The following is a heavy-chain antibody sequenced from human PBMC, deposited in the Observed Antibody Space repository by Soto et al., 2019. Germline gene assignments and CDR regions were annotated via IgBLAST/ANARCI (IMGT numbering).Heavy chain of an antibody. Sequence: GGSLRLSGAASGFSFGDYYMSWIRQPPGRGLEWISYITSSGGTIYYADSVKGRFTMSRDNAKNSLYLQINGLRAEDTAVYYCARDPLHHGSTFDYWGQGTLVTVSS. D-gene: IGHD3-10*01. CDR2: ITSSGGTI. J-gene: IGHJ4*02. CDR1: GFSFGDYY. V-gene: IGHV3-11*01. CDR3: ARDPLHHGSTFDY.